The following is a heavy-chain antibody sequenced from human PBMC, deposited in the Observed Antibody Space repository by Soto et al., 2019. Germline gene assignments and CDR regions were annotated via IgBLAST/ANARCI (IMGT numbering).Heavy chain of an antibody. CDR2: ISAYNGDT. J-gene: IGHJ6*02. D-gene: IGHD3-22*01. V-gene: IGHV1-18*01. CDR3: ARDQYYYDSSGYYSPYYYGMDV. CDR1: GYTFTNYG. Sequence: ASVKVSCKASGYTFTNYGITWVRQAPGQGLEWMGRISAYNGDTHYTQRFQGRVNMTTDTSTSTAYMELRSLRSEDTAVYYCARDQYYYDSSGYYSPYYYGMDVWGQGTTVTVSS.